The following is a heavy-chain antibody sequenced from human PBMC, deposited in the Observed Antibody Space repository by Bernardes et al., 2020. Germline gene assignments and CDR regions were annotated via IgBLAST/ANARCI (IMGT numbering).Heavy chain of an antibody. CDR1: GFTFSTYA. Sequence: GSLRLSCAASGFTFSTYAVSWVRKAPGKGLEWVSAISGSGGSIYYADSVKGRFTISRDNSKNTLYLQMNSLRAEDTAVYYCAKGLNFYYYYYMDVWGKGTTVTVSS. CDR3: AKGLNFYYYYYMDV. V-gene: IGHV3-23*01. J-gene: IGHJ6*03. CDR2: ISGSGGSI.